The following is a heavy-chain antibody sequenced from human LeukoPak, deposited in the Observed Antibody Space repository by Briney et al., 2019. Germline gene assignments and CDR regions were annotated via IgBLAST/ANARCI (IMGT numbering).Heavy chain of an antibody. CDR1: GFTSSSYW. D-gene: IGHD2-15*01. CDR3: ARAPYCIGGSCRFDY. CDR2: IKQDGSEK. Sequence: GGSLRLSCAVSGFTSSSYWMSWVCQAPGKGLEWVANIKQDGSEKYYVDSVKGRFTISRDNAKNSLYLQMNSLRPEDTAVYYCARAPYCIGGSCRFDYWGQGTLVTVSS. J-gene: IGHJ4*02. V-gene: IGHV3-7*03.